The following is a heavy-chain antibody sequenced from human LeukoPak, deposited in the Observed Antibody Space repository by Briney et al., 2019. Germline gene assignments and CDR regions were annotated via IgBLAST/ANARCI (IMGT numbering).Heavy chain of an antibody. Sequence: GGSLRLSCAASGFSFDDYGMSWVRQAPGKGLEWVSGINWNGGSTGYADSVKGRFTISRDNAKNSLYLQMNSLRAEDTAVYYCAKEGVSGWYNWFDPWGQGTLVTVSS. D-gene: IGHD6-19*01. CDR2: INWNGGST. J-gene: IGHJ5*02. CDR3: AKEGVSGWYNWFDP. CDR1: GFSFDDYG. V-gene: IGHV3-20*04.